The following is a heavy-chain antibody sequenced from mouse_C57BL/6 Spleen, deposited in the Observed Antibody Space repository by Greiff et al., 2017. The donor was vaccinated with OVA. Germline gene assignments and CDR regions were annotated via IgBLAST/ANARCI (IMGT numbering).Heavy chain of an antibody. V-gene: IGHV3-6*01. CDR2: ISYDGSH. CDR3: ARDGSSLYWYFDV. J-gene: IGHJ1*03. D-gene: IGHD1-1*01. CDR1: GYSITSGYY. Sequence: EVQLVESGPGLVKPSQSLSLTCSVTGYSITSGYYWNWIRQFPGNKLEWMGYISYDGSHNYNPSLKNRISLTRDTSKNQFFLKLNSVTTEDTATYYGARDGSSLYWYFDVWGTGTTVTVSS.